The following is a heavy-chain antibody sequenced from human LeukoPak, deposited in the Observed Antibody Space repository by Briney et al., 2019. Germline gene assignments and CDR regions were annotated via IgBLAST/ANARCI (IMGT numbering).Heavy chain of an antibody. D-gene: IGHD3-10*01. CDR1: GFTFSSYG. V-gene: IGHV3-23*01. CDR3: AREKGTMIRAMAFEM. Sequence: GGSLRLSCAASGFTFSSYGMSWVRQAPGKGLEWVSAISGSGGSTYYADSVKGRFTISRDNSKNTLYLQINSLRAEDTAVYYCAREKGTMIRAMAFEMWGQGTMVTVSS. CDR2: ISGSGGST. J-gene: IGHJ3*02.